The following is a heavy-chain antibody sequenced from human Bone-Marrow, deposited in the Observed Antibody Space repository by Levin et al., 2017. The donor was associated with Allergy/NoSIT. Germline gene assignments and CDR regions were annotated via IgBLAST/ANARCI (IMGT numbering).Heavy chain of an antibody. CDR2: MYYRGST. D-gene: IGHD2-15*01. CDR3: ARAVEGLGYCSDRSCYYFDS. Sequence: SQTLSLTCTVSDDSLSEGGYYWSWIRQFPGKGLECIGYMYYRGSTFYSPSLKNRLTFSIDTSKNHFSLRLTSVTAADTAVYFCARAVEGLGYCSDRSCYYFDSWGQGTLVTVSS. V-gene: IGHV4-31*03. J-gene: IGHJ4*02. CDR1: DDSLSEGGYY.